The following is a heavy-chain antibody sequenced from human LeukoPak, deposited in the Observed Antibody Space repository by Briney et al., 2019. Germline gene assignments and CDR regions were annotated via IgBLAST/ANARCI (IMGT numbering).Heavy chain of an antibody. Sequence: PGGSLRLSCVASGFTFSNSGMHWVRQAPGKGLEWVAVIWYDGGKKYSADSVKGRFTISRDNSKNTLYLQMNSLRVEDTAVYYCTRESGSGNYYYDYWGQGTLVTVSS. V-gene: IGHV3-33*01. CDR2: IWYDGGKK. CDR3: TRESGSGNYYYDY. J-gene: IGHJ4*02. D-gene: IGHD3-10*01. CDR1: GFTFSNSG.